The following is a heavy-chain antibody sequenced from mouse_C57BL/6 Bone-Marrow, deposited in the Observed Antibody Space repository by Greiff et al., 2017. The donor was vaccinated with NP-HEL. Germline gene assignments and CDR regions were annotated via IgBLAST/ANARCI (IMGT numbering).Heavy chain of an antibody. CDR1: GYAFTNYL. CDR3: ARKGLRGAMDY. D-gene: IGHD1-1*01. Sequence: VQLQQSGAELVRPGTSVKVSCKASGYAFTNYLIEWVKQRPGQGLEWIGVINPGSGGTNYNEKFKGKATLTADQSSSTAYMQLSSLTSEDSAVYCCARKGLRGAMDYWGQGTSVTVSS. J-gene: IGHJ4*01. V-gene: IGHV1-54*01. CDR2: INPGSGGT.